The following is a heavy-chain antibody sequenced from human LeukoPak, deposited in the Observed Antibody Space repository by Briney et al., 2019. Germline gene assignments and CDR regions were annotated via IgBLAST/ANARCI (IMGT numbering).Heavy chain of an antibody. CDR3: ARHLRAAERFYYYYGMDV. CDR1: GYSFTSYW. D-gene: IGHD6-13*01. Sequence: GESLKISCQGSGYSFTSYWIGWVRQMPGKGLEWMGITYPGDSDTRYSPSFQGQVTISADKSISTAYLQWSSLKASDTAMYYCARHLRAAERFYYYYGMDVWGQGTTVTVSS. CDR2: TYPGDSDT. V-gene: IGHV5-51*01. J-gene: IGHJ6*02.